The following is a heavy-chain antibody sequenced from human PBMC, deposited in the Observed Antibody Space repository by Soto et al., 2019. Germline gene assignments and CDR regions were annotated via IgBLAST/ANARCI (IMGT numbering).Heavy chain of an antibody. CDR3: ARDLGYGSGSYYKLGYFDY. CDR2: ITSDSFTT. Sequence: EVQLVESGGGLVQPGGSLRLSCAASGFSFSSYSMNWVRQTPGRGLEWVSYITSDSFTTYYADSVKDRFTISRDNAKNSLFLQMNSLRDEDTAVYYCARDLGYGSGSYYKLGYFDYWGRGTLVTVSS. CDR1: GFSFSSYS. D-gene: IGHD3-10*01. V-gene: IGHV3-48*02. J-gene: IGHJ4*02.